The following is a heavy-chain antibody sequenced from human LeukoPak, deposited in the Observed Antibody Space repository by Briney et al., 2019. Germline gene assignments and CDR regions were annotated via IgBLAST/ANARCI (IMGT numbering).Heavy chain of an antibody. V-gene: IGHV4-34*01. CDR2: INHSGST. Sequence: PSETLSLTCAVYGGSFSGYYWSWIRQPPGKGLEWIGEINHSGSTNYNPSLKSRVTISVDTSKNQFSLKLSSVTAADTAVYYCARGPGGRFDYWGRGTLVTVSS. CDR3: ARGPGGRFDY. D-gene: IGHD3-10*01. J-gene: IGHJ4*02. CDR1: GGSFSGYY.